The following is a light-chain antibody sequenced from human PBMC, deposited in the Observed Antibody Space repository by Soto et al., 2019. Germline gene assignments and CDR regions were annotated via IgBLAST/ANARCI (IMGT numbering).Light chain of an antibody. CDR1: NSNIGSNK. V-gene: IGLV1-44*01. CDR3: ATWDDSLHGYV. J-gene: IGLJ1*01. CDR2: TSN. Sequence: QSVLTQPPSASGTPGQRVTISCSGSNSNIGSNKVNWYQQLPGTAPKLLIYTSNQRPSGVPVRFSGSKSGTSASLAISGLQSADEADYYCATWDDSLHGYVFGTGTRSPS.